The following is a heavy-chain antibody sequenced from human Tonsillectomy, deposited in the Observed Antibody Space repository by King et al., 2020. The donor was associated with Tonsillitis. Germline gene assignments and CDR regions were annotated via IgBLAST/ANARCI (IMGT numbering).Heavy chain of an antibody. CDR3: ASGGDGPNYAASLALDI. D-gene: IGHD4/OR15-4a*01. CDR1: GYTFTTNG. J-gene: IGHJ3*02. CDR2: ISTHKGHS. Sequence: QLVQSGPEEKKPGASVKVSCKASGYTFTTNGINWVRQAPGQGLEWVGWISTHKGHSKVSQNLQDRVTLTRDTSSSTAYMELRSLGSDDTAVYFCASGGDGPNYAASLALDIWGQGTTVTVSS. V-gene: IGHV1-18*01.